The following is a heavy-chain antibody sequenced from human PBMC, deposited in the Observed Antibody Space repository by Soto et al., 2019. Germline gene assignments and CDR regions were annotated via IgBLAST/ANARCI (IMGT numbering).Heavy chain of an antibody. V-gene: IGHV1-69*01. CDR3: ARSQGSSTSLEIYYYYYYGMDV. CDR1: GGTFSSYA. D-gene: IGHD2-2*01. J-gene: IGHJ6*02. CDR2: IIPIPDTT. Sequence: QVQLVQSGAEVKKPGSSVKVSCKASGGTFSSYAISWVRQAPGQGLEWMGGIIPIPDTTNYAQKFPGRVTITADESTSTAYMELSSLRSEDTAVYYCARSQGSSTSLEIYYYYYYGMDVWGQGTTVTVSS.